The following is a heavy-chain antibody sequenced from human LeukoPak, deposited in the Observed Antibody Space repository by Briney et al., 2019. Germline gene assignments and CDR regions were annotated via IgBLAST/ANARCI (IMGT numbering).Heavy chain of an antibody. J-gene: IGHJ3*02. CDR3: ARIPLVWSSPKGAFDI. Sequence: PSGTLSLTCAVSGGSISSSNWWSWVRQPPGKGLDWIGEIYHSGSTNYNPSLKSRATISVDKSKNQFSLKVSSVTAADTAVYYCARIPLVWSSPKGAFDIWGQGTMVTVSS. V-gene: IGHV4-4*02. D-gene: IGHD3-10*01. CDR1: GGSISSSNW. CDR2: IYHSGST.